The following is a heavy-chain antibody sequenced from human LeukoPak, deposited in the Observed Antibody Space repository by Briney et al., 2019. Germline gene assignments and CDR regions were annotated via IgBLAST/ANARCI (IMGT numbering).Heavy chain of an antibody. D-gene: IGHD5-24*01. V-gene: IGHV3-48*01. CDR2: IGIDNGNT. CDR3: ARDYKYAFDN. Sequence: PGGSLRLSCAASGFTFSDYSMNWVRQAPGKGLEWISYIGIDNGNTNYADSVKGRFTISGDKAKNSLYLQTNSLRVEDTAVYYCARDYKYAFDNWGQGTLVTVSS. J-gene: IGHJ4*02. CDR1: GFTFSDYS.